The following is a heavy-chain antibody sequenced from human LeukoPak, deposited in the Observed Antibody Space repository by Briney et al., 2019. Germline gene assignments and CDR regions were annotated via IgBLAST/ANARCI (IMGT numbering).Heavy chain of an antibody. V-gene: IGHV3-48*01. J-gene: IGHJ4*02. Sequence: GGSLRLSCAASGFTFSSYSMNWVRQAPGKGLEWVSYISSSSSTIYYADSVKGRFTISRDNSKNTLYLQMNSLRAEDTAVYYCAKDHTVVTPLYFDYWGQGTLVTVSS. D-gene: IGHD4-23*01. CDR1: GFTFSSYS. CDR3: AKDHTVVTPLYFDY. CDR2: ISSSSSTI.